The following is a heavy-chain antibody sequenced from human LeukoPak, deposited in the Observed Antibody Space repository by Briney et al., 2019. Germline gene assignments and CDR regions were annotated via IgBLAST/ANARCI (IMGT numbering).Heavy chain of an antibody. J-gene: IGHJ4*02. Sequence: GGSLRLSCAASGFTFSSYGMHWVRQAPGKGLEWVAFIRYDGSNKYYADSVKSRFTISRDNSKNTLYLQMNSLRAEDTAVYYCARIAVVVPAAIEDYWGQGTLVTVSS. CDR1: GFTFSSYG. V-gene: IGHV3-30*02. CDR3: ARIAVVVPAAIEDY. CDR2: IRYDGSNK. D-gene: IGHD2-2*01.